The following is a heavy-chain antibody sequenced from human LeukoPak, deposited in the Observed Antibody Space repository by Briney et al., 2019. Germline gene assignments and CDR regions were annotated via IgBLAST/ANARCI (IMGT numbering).Heavy chain of an antibody. CDR3: ARVSGSGSTHLDYHYGMDV. Sequence: GGPLRLSCAASGFSFSTYAMSWVRQAPGKGLEWVSDITGSGDNTNYAGSVKGRFTISRDNSKKTLYLQVDGLRVGDTAVYYCARVSGSGSTHLDYHYGMDVWGQGTTVTV. J-gene: IGHJ6*02. D-gene: IGHD1-26*01. CDR2: ITGSGDNT. V-gene: IGHV3-23*01. CDR1: GFSFSTYA.